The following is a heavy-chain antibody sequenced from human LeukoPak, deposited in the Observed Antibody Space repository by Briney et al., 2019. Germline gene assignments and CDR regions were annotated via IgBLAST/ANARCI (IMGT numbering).Heavy chain of an antibody. CDR1: GSIFSSYW. CDR3: AGGFHMIVNDAFDI. CDR2: IYPGDSDN. Sequence: SGAPLQICSEGSGSIFSSYWIGWVRPLNGKGLEGMGIIYPGDSDNRYSTSFQGQVTISADNSISTAYLQWSSLKASDTAMYYCAGGFHMIVNDAFDIWGQGTMVTVSS. J-gene: IGHJ3*02. D-gene: IGHD3-22*01. V-gene: IGHV5-51*01.